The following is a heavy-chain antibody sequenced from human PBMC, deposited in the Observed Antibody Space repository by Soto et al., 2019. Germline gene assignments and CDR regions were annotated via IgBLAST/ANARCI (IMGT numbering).Heavy chain of an antibody. V-gene: IGHV1-3*04. CDR3: ARGFLGFDP. J-gene: IGHJ5*02. CDR1: GYRFTNFA. Sequence: QVHLVQSGAEMKKPGASVTVSCKASGYRFTNFALHWVRQAPGQRLFWMGRISIADGNTHYSENFQGRVTFTRNVSANTAYMQLSRLTSADTALYFCARGFLGFDPWGQGTLVTVSS. CDR2: ISIADGNT.